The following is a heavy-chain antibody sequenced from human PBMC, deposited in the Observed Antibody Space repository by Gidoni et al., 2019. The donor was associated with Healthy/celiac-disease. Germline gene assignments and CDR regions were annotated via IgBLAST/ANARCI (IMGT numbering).Heavy chain of an antibody. D-gene: IGHD3-3*01. V-gene: IGHV3-7*01. CDR2: IKQDGSEK. Sequence: EVQLVESGGGLVQPGGSLRLSCAASVFTFSSSWMSWVRQAPGKGLEWVANIKQDGSEKYYVDSVKGRFTISRDNAKNSLYLQMNSLRAEDTAVYYCARARYYDFWSGWEYYYYGMDVWGQGTTVTVSS. CDR3: ARARYYDFWSGWEYYYYGMDV. CDR1: VFTFSSSW. J-gene: IGHJ6*02.